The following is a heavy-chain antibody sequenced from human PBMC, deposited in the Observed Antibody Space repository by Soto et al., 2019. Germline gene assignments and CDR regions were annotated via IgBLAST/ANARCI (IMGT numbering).Heavy chain of an antibody. Sequence: ASVKVSCKASGGTFSSYAISWVRQAPGQGLEWMGGIIPIFGTANYAQKFQGRVTITADESTSTAYMELSSLRSEDTAVYYCARVKGEVGATQGWFDPWGQGTLVTV. J-gene: IGHJ5*02. CDR2: IIPIFGTA. D-gene: IGHD1-26*01. V-gene: IGHV1-69*13. CDR3: ARVKGEVGATQGWFDP. CDR1: GGTFSSYA.